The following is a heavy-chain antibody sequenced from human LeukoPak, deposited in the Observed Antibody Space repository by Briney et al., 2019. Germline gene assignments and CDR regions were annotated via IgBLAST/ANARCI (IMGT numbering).Heavy chain of an antibody. Sequence: GGSLRLSCAASGFTFSNAWMSWVRQAPGKGLEWVANINQDGTEKYYVDSVKGRFTISRDNAKNSLYLQMNSLRAEDTAVYYCARAPRLAVAGTEFDYWGQGTLVTVSS. V-gene: IGHV3-7*01. CDR2: INQDGTEK. D-gene: IGHD6-19*01. CDR3: ARAPRLAVAGTEFDY. J-gene: IGHJ4*02. CDR1: GFTFSNAW.